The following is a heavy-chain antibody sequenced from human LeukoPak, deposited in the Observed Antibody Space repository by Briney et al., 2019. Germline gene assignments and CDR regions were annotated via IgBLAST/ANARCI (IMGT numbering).Heavy chain of an antibody. CDR1: GGSISSYY. D-gene: IGHD2-15*01. CDR2: VYYSGST. V-gene: IGHV4-59*01. Sequence: SETLSLTCAVSGGSISSYYWSWIRQPPGKGLEWIGYVYYSGSTNYNPSFKSRITISVDTSRNQFSLQLSSVTAADTAVYYCARIHRYCSGGACYVLDNWGQGTLVAVSS. J-gene: IGHJ4*02. CDR3: ARIHRYCSGGACYVLDN.